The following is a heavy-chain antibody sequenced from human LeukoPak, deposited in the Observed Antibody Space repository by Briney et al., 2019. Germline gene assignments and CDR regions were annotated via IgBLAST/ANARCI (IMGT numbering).Heavy chain of an antibody. CDR1: GFTFNSYG. CDR2: ISYDGSNK. V-gene: IGHV3-30*18. J-gene: IGHJ4*02. CDR3: AKDVYYFDY. Sequence: PGRSLRPSCVVSGFTFNSYGMHWVRQAPGKGLEWVAVISYDGSNKYYADSVKGRFTISRDNSKNTLYLQMNSLRAEDTAVYYCAKDVYYFDYWGQGTLVTVSS.